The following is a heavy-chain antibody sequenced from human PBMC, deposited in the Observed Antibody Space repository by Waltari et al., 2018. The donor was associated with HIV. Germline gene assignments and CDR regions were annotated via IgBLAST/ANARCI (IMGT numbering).Heavy chain of an antibody. V-gene: IGHV3-30*01. D-gene: IGHD2-15*01. J-gene: IGHJ4*02. CDR3: AREGIVAAPFDF. CDR2: ISRDGSSK. CDR1: GFILRVFA. Sequence: QVQLVEEGGGLVQPGGSLRLSCAAPGFILRVFAIHWVRQAPGKGLEWVAFISRDGSSKYYADPVKGRFTISRDNSKNSLHLHMNSLRPKDTAVYFCAREGIVAAPFDFWGLGTLVTVSS.